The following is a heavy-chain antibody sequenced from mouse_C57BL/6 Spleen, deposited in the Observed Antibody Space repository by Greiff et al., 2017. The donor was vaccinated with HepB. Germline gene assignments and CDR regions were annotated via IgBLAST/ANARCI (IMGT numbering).Heavy chain of an antibody. CDR2: INPNNGGT. CDR1: GYTFTDYN. Sequence: VQLQQSGPELVKPGASVKIPCKASGYTFTDYNMDWVKQSHGKSLEWIGDINPNNGGTIYNQKFKGKATLTVDKSSSTAYMELRSLTSEDTAVYYCARGPYYGSRGAMDYWGQGTSVTVSS. V-gene: IGHV1-18*01. CDR3: ARGPYYGSRGAMDY. J-gene: IGHJ4*01. D-gene: IGHD1-1*01.